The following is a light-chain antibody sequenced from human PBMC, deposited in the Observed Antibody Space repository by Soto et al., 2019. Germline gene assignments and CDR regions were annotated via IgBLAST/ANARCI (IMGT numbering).Light chain of an antibody. CDR1: SSNIGAGYD. CDR2: GNS. V-gene: IGLV1-40*01. J-gene: IGLJ1*01. CDR3: QSYDSSPVYV. Sequence: QSVLTQPPSVSGAPGQRVTISCTGSSSNIGAGYDVHWYQQLPGTAPKLLIYGNSNRPSGVPDRFSGSKSGTSASLAITGLQAEDEADYYCQSYDSSPVYVFGTGTKLTVL.